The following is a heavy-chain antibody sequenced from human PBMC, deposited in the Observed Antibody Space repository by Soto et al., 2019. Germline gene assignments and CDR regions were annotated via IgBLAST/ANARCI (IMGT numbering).Heavy chain of an antibody. Sequence: SETLSLTCTVSGGSISSGDYYWSWIRQPPGKGLEWIGYIYYSGSTYYNPSLKSRVTISVDTSKNQFSLKLSSVTAADTAVYYCAKGATTDYFDYWGQGTLVTVSS. D-gene: IGHD1-26*01. CDR3: AKGATTDYFDY. J-gene: IGHJ4*02. V-gene: IGHV4-30-4*01. CDR1: GGSISSGDYY. CDR2: IYYSGST.